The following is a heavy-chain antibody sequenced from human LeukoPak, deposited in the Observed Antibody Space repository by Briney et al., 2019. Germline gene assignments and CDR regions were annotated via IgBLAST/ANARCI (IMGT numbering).Heavy chain of an antibody. CDR2: VKSKSDGGTA. V-gene: IGHV3-15*07. CDR1: GFSFSNTW. Sequence: GGSLRLSCAASGFSFSNTWMNWVRQAPGKGLEWVGRVKSKSDGGTAVYAAPVKGRFTISRDDSKSTLYVQMSSLKIEDTALYYCTPGGKDYVHWGQGTLVTVSS. D-gene: IGHD4-17*01. CDR3: TPGGKDYVH. J-gene: IGHJ4*02.